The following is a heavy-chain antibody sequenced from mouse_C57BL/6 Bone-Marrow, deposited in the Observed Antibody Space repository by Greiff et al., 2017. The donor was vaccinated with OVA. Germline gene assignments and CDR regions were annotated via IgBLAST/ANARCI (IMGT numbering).Heavy chain of an antibody. V-gene: IGHV1-7*01. CDR2: INPSSGYT. D-gene: IGHD1-1*01. Sequence: VQLQQSGAELAKPGASVKLSCKASGYTFTSYWMHWVNQRPGQGLEWIGYINPSSGYTKYNQKFKDKATLTADKSSSTAYMQLSSLTYEDSAIYYCALLLRYRYIDVWGTGTTVTVSS. J-gene: IGHJ1*03. CDR3: ALLLRYRYIDV. CDR1: GYTFTSYW.